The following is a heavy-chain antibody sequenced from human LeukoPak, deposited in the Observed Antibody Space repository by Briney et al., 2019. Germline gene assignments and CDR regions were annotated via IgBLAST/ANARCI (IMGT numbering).Heavy chain of an antibody. Sequence: DXNWVRQATGQGLEWMGWMNPNSGNTCYAQEFQGRVTMTRNTSITTAYMELSSLRSEDTAVYYCARGLGTEGYCSGGSCYEDNWFDPWGQGTLVTVSS. CDR2: MNPNSGNT. J-gene: IGHJ5*02. V-gene: IGHV1-8*01. CDR3: ARGLGTEGYCSGGSCYEDNWFDP. D-gene: IGHD2-15*01. CDR1: D.